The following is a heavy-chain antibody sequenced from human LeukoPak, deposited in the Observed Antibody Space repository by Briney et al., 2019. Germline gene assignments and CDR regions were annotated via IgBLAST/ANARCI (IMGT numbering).Heavy chain of an antibody. Sequence: NPSETLSLTCTVSGGSISSSSYYWGWIRQPPGKGLEWIGSIYHSGSTYYNPSLKSRVTISVDTSKNQFSLKLSSVTAADTAVYYCARVSGSYSIYFQHWGQGTLVTVSS. CDR1: GGSISSSSYY. J-gene: IGHJ1*01. CDR3: ARVSGSYSIYFQH. D-gene: IGHD1-26*01. V-gene: IGHV4-39*07. CDR2: IYHSGST.